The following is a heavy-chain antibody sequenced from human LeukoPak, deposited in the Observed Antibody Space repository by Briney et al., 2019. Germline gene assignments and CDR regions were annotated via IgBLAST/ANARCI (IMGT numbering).Heavy chain of an antibody. J-gene: IGHJ4*02. CDR2: IYYSGST. CDR3: ARSDGAGSYYYFDY. D-gene: IGHD3-10*01. CDR1: GGSISGYY. V-gene: IGHV4-59*01. Sequence: SETLSLTSTVSGGSISGYYWSWIRQPPGKGLEWIGYIYYSGSTNYNPSLKSRLTISVDTSKNHFSLKLSSVTAADTAVYYCARSDGAGSYYYFDYWGQGTLVTVSS.